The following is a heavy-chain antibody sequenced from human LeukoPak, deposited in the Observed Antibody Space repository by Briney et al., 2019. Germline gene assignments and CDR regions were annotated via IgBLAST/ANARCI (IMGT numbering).Heavy chain of an antibody. D-gene: IGHD1-20*01. CDR2: ISSSGSTI. V-gene: IGHV3-11*01. Sequence: PGGSLRLSCAASGFTFSDYYMSWIRQAPGKGLEWVSYISSSGSTIYYADSVKGRFTISRDNAKNSLYLQMNSLRAEDTAVYFCARRRYNWNAIDYWGQGTLVTVSS. J-gene: IGHJ4*02. CDR1: GFTFSDYY. CDR3: ARRRYNWNAIDY.